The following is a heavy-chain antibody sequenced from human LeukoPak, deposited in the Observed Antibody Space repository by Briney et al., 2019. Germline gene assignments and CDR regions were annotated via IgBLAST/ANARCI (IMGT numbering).Heavy chain of an antibody. CDR2: ISGSGGST. V-gene: IGHV3-23*01. D-gene: IGHD2-2*01. CDR3: AKGSCSSTSCYYYHMDV. Sequence: PGGSLRLSCAASGFTFSSYAMSWVRQAPGKGLEWVSAISGSGGSTYYADSVKGRFTISRDNSKNTLYLQMNSLRAEDTAVYYCAKGSCSSTSCYYYHMDVWGKGTTVTVSS. J-gene: IGHJ6*03. CDR1: GFTFSSYA.